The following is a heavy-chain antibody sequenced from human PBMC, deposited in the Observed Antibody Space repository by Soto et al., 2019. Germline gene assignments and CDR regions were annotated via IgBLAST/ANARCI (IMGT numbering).Heavy chain of an antibody. CDR2: IHPNTGGT. J-gene: IGHJ6*02. CDR1: GYPYTNSY. Sequence: QVQLVQSGAEVRKHGASVKVSCKASGYPYTNSYMHWVRQAPGQGLEWMGWIHPNTGGTNYAQKFQGRVTMAIDTSVSTVYMELNKLTSDDTAIYFCASDFSTRVWFRQAGNFAMEVWGQGTTVTVS. CDR3: ASDFSTRVWFRQAGNFAMEV. D-gene: IGHD6-19*01. V-gene: IGHV1-2*02.